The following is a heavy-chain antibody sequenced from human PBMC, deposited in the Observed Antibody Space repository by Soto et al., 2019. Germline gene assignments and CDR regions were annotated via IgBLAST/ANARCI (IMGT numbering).Heavy chain of an antibody. Sequence: GGSLRLSCAASGFTFSSYAMHWVRQAPGKGLEWVAVISYDGSNKYYADSVKGRFTISRDNSKNTLYLQMNSLRAEDTAVYYCAREALKYDFWSGYYTGRGWFDPWGQGTLVTVSS. J-gene: IGHJ5*02. CDR2: ISYDGSNK. CDR3: AREALKYDFWSGYYTGRGWFDP. CDR1: GFTFSSYA. D-gene: IGHD3-3*01. V-gene: IGHV3-30*04.